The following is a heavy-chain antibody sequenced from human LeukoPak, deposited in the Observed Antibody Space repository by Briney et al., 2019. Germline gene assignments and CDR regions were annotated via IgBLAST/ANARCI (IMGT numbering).Heavy chain of an antibody. V-gene: IGHV4-59*08. CDR2: IYYSGNT. J-gene: IGHJ5*02. CDR3: ARTSSSSYGWFDP. D-gene: IGHD2-2*01. CDR1: GGSISSYY. Sequence: SETLSLTCTVSGGSISSYYWSWIRQPPGKGLEWIGYIYYSGNTNYNPSLKSRVTISLDTSKNQFSLKVNSVTAADTAVYYCARTSSSSYGWFDPWGQGTLVIVSS.